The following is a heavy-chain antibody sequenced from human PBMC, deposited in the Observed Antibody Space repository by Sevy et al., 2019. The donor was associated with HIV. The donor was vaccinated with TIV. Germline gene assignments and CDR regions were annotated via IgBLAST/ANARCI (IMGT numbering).Heavy chain of an antibody. CDR3: VRGGGNGWYYFDY. J-gene: IGHJ4*02. CDR2: IIPILGTV. D-gene: IGHD6-19*01. CDR1: GGTFSSYG. V-gene: IGHV1-69*01. Sequence: KISCKASGGTFSSYGISWVRQAPGQGLEWMGGIIPILGTVNYAQKFQARVTITADESTKTAYMELSSLRSEDTAVYYCVRGGGNGWYYFDYWGQETLVTVSS.